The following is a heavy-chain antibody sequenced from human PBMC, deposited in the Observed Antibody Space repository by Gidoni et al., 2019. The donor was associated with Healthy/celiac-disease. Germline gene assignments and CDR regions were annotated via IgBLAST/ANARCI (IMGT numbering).Heavy chain of an antibody. CDR2: ISSSSSYR. J-gene: IGHJ6*02. V-gene: IGHV3-21*01. Sequence: EVQLVESGGGLVKLGGSLRLSCAASGFTFSSYSMNWVRQAPGKGLEWVSSISSSSSYRYYADSVKGRFTISRDNAKNSLYLQMNSLRAEDTAVYYCARSYGYGYYYYGMDVWGQGTTVTVSS. CDR3: ARSYGYGYYYYGMDV. D-gene: IGHD5-18*01. CDR1: GFTFSSYS.